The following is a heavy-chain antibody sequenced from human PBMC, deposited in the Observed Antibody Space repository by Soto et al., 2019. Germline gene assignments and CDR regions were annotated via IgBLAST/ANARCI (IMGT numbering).Heavy chain of an antibody. CDR2: MNPNSGNT. V-gene: IGHV1-8*01. CDR3: ARGLTIFGVDAYNWFDY. J-gene: IGHJ5*01. D-gene: IGHD3-3*01. CDR1: GYTFTSYD. Sequence: ASVKVSCKASGYTFTSYDINWVRQATGQGLEWMGWMNPNSGNTGYAQKFQGRVTMTRNTSISTAYMELSSLRSEDTAVYYCARGLTIFGVDAYNWFDYWGQGTLVTVSS.